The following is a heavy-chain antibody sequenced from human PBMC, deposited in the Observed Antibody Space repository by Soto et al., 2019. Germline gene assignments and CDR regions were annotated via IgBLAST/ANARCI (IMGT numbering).Heavy chain of an antibody. Sequence: ASEKVSCKASGGTFSSYAISWVRQAPGQGLEWMGGIIPIFGTANYAQKFQGRVTITADESTSTAYMELSSLRSEDTAVYYCAYTYYYGSGSYYRSLWYFDYWGQGTLVTVSS. V-gene: IGHV1-69*13. CDR2: IIPIFGTA. J-gene: IGHJ4*02. D-gene: IGHD3-10*01. CDR3: AYTYYYGSGSYYRSLWYFDY. CDR1: GGTFSSYA.